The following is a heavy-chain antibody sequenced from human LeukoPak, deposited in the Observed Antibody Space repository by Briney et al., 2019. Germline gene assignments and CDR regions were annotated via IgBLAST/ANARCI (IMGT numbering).Heavy chain of an antibody. Sequence: TGGSLRLSCAASGFTFSSYSMNWVRQAPGKGLEWVSSISSSSSYIYYADSVKGRFTISRDNAKNSLYLQMNSLRAEDTAVYYCARESSGTYYLKQWGQGTLVTVYS. CDR1: GFTFSSYS. J-gene: IGHJ4*02. CDR3: ARESSGTYYLKQ. V-gene: IGHV3-21*04. CDR2: ISSSSSYI. D-gene: IGHD1-26*01.